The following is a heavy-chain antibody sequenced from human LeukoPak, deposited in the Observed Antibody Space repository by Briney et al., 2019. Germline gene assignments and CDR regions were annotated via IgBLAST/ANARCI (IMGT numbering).Heavy chain of an antibody. V-gene: IGHV1-2*02. CDR2: INPNSGGT. CDR3: ARWYSGYSEYYFDY. Sequence: ASVKVSCKASGYTFTGYYMHWVRQAPGQGLEWMGWINPNSGGTNYAQKFQGRVTMTRDTSISTAYMELSRLRSDDTAVYYCARWYSGYSEYYFDYWGHGTLVTVSS. CDR1: GYTFTGYY. D-gene: IGHD3-22*01. J-gene: IGHJ4*01.